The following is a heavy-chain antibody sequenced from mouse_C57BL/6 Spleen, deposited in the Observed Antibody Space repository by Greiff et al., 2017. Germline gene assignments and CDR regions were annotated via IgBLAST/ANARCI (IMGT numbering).Heavy chain of an antibody. D-gene: IGHD5-1*01. CDR1: GYTFTSYW. CDR2: IHPNSGST. J-gene: IGHJ4*01. CDR3: ARAESTPGAMDY. Sequence: VQLQESGAELVKPGASVKLSCKASGYTFTSYWMHWVKQRPGQGLEWIGMIHPNSGSTNYNEKFKSKATLTVDKSSSTAYMQLSSLTSEDSAVYYCARAESTPGAMDYWGQGTSVTVSS. V-gene: IGHV1-64*01.